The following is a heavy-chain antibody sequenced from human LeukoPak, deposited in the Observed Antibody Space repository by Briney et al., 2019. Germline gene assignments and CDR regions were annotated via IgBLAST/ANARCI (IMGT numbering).Heavy chain of an antibody. J-gene: IGHJ4*02. CDR3: ASGRYYYDSSGPFDY. D-gene: IGHD3-22*01. Sequence: ASVKVSCKASGYTFTGYYMHWVRQAPGQGLEWMGWINPNSGGTSYAQKFQGRVTMTRDTSISTAYMELSRLRSDDTAVYYCASGRYYYDSSGPFDYWGQGTLVTVSS. CDR1: GYTFTGYY. V-gene: IGHV1-2*02. CDR2: INPNSGGT.